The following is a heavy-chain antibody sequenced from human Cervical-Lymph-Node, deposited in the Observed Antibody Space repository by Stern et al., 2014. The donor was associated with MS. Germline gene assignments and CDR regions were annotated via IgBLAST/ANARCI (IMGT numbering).Heavy chain of an antibody. J-gene: IGHJ5*02. Sequence: VQLVQSGGGLVQPGGSLRLSCAASGITVSSFWMSWVRQVPGKGLEWVANIKEDGTETYYVDSVKGRFVISRDNAKNSLYLQMSSLRAEDTAVYYCARDTWYGGCFDPWGQGTLVTVSS. CDR2: IKEDGTET. CDR1: GITVSSFW. D-gene: IGHD6-13*01. CDR3: ARDTWYGGCFDP. V-gene: IGHV3-7*01.